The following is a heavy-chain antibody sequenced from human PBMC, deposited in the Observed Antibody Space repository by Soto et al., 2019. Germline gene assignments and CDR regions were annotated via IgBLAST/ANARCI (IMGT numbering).Heavy chain of an antibody. Sequence: GGSLRLSCAASGFTFSDYYMSWIRQAPGKGLEWVSYISSSSSYTNYADSVKGRFTISRDNAKNSLYLQMNSLRAEDTAVYYCASGQDYGDYVLSPGELYWGQGTLVTVSS. CDR3: ASGQDYGDYVLSPGELY. D-gene: IGHD4-17*01. CDR2: ISSSSSYT. V-gene: IGHV3-11*06. J-gene: IGHJ4*02. CDR1: GFTFSDYY.